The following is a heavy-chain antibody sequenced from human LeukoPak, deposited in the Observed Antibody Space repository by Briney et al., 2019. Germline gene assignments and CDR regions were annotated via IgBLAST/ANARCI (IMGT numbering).Heavy chain of an antibody. CDR1: GYTFTSYD. CDR2: INPNSGNT. J-gene: IGHJ3*02. D-gene: IGHD2-21*01. Sequence: GASVKVSCKASGYTFTSYDINWVRQATGQGLEWMGWINPNSGNTGYAQKFQGRATITRNTSISTAYMELSSLRSEDTAVYYCARVLRYCGGDCYLPPRDAFDIWGQGTMVTVSS. CDR3: ARVLRYCGGDCYLPPRDAFDI. V-gene: IGHV1-8*03.